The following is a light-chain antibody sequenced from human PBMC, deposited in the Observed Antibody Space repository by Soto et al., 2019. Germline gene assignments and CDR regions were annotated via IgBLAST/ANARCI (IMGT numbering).Light chain of an antibody. CDR1: SGDIGDYNY. CDR3: CSYTRSGTLI. V-gene: IGLV2-14*01. J-gene: IGLJ1*01. Sequence: QSVLTQPVSVSGSPGQSITISCVGTSGDIGDYNYVSWCQQHPGKVPKVIIYDVSNRPSGVSYRFSGTKSGNTASLTVSGLQAEDEADYYCCSYTRSGTLIFGTGTKVTVL. CDR2: DVS.